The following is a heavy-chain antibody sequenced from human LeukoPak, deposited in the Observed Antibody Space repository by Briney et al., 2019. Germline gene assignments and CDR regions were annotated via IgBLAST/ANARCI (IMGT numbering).Heavy chain of an antibody. V-gene: IGHV3-23*01. J-gene: IGHJ6*02. Sequence: GGSLRLSCAASGFTFSSYAMSWVRQAPGKGLEWVSAISGSGGSTYYADSVKGRFTISRDNAKNTLYLQMNSLRAEDTAVYYCARVPLGMTLYYDFWSGSGFSPAPYGMDVWGQGTTVTVSS. CDR3: ARVPLGMTLYYDFWSGSGFSPAPYGMDV. CDR2: ISGSGGST. D-gene: IGHD3-3*01. CDR1: GFTFSSYA.